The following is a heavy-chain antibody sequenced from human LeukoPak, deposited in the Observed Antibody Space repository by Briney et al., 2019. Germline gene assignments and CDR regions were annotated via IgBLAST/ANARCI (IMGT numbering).Heavy chain of an antibody. CDR1: GYSISGGYY. Sequence: SETLSLTCAVSGYSISGGYYWGWIRQSPGKGLEWIATIFHSGSIYYTQSLKSRVTLSVDTSKNQFSLKLNSVTAADTAVYYCARMGVSYYYDSSTYYPVAFDVWGEGTMVTVSS. CDR2: IFHSGSI. V-gene: IGHV4-38-2*01. D-gene: IGHD3-22*01. CDR3: ARMGVSYYYDSSTYYPVAFDV. J-gene: IGHJ3*01.